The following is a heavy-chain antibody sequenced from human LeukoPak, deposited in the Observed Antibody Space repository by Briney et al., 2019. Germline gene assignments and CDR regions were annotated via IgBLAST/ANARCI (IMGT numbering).Heavy chain of an antibody. CDR1: GFTFSSYA. J-gene: IGHJ4*02. V-gene: IGHV3-23*01. D-gene: IGHD6-13*01. CDR2: ISGSGGST. CDR3: AKCKQQLVLHY. Sequence: SGGSLRLSCAASGFTFSSYAMSWVRQAPGKGLEWVSAISGSGGSTYYADSVKGRFTISRDNSKNTLYLQMNSLRAEDTAVYCCAKCKQQLVLHYWGQGTLVTVSS.